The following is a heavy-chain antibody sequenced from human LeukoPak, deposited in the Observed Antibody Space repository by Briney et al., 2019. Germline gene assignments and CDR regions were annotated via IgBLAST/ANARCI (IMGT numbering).Heavy chain of an antibody. CDR1: GGSISSSSYC. Sequence: SETLSLTCTVSGGSISSSSYCWGWIRQPPGKGLEWIGSVYYSGSTYYNPSLKSRVTISVDTSKNQFSLKLTSVTAADTAVYYCARHHRRDSSGWGARWFDPWGQGTPVTVSS. D-gene: IGHD6-19*01. V-gene: IGHV4-39*01. CDR3: ARHHRRDSSGWGARWFDP. CDR2: VYYSGST. J-gene: IGHJ5*02.